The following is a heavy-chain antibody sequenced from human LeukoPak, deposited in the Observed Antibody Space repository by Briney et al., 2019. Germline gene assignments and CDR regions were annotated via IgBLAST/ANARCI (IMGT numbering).Heavy chain of an antibody. CDR1: GFSLSTRGVG. D-gene: IGHD2-2*01. CDR2: IYWNDDK. Sequence: KVSGPTLVNPTQTLTLTCTFSGFSLSTRGVGVGWIRQPPGKALEWLALIYWNDDKRYSPSLKSRLTITKDTSKNQVVLTMTNMDPVDTATYYCAHQIIVVVPAANNWFDPWGQGTLVTVSS. J-gene: IGHJ5*02. V-gene: IGHV2-5*01. CDR3: AHQIIVVVPAANNWFDP.